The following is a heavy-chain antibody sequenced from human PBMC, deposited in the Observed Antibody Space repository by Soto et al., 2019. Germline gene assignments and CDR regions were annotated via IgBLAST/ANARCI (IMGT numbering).Heavy chain of an antibody. CDR3: AAGGSTGKGDV. CDR2: IYYIGST. Sequence: SETLSLTCTVSGGSISSGSYYWTWIRQHPGKGLEWIGYIYYIGSTYYNPSLRSRVTISVDTSKNQFSLKLSSVTAADTAVYYCAAGGSTGKGDVWSKGTTVTVS. CDR1: GGSISSGSYY. V-gene: IGHV4-31*03. J-gene: IGHJ6*03.